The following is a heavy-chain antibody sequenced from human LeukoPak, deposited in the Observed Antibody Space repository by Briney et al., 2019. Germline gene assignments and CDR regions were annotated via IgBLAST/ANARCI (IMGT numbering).Heavy chain of an antibody. D-gene: IGHD3-10*01. Sequence: ASVKVSCKASGYSFTNYGIMWVRQAPGQGFEWMGWISTYNGNTNNAQKFQGRVSMTTDTSTSTAYMELRSLRSDDTAVYYCARGILRLDVGASPGAFDIWGQGTMVTVSS. CDR1: GYSFTNYG. CDR2: ISTYNGNT. J-gene: IGHJ3*02. V-gene: IGHV1-18*01. CDR3: ARGILRLDVGASPGAFDI.